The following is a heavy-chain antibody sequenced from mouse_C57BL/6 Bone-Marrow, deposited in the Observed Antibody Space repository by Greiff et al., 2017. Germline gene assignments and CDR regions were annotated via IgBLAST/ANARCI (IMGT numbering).Heavy chain of an antibody. CDR2: ISSGGSYT. CDR1: GFTFSSYG. V-gene: IGHV5-6*01. Sequence: EVQRVESGGDLVKPGGSLKLSCAASGFTFSSYGMSWVRQTPDKRLEWVATISSGGSYTYYPDSVKGRFTISRDNAKNTLYLQMSSLKSEDTAMYYCARHGNYVHYYAMDYWGQGTSVTVSS. D-gene: IGHD1-1*01. CDR3: ARHGNYVHYYAMDY. J-gene: IGHJ4*01.